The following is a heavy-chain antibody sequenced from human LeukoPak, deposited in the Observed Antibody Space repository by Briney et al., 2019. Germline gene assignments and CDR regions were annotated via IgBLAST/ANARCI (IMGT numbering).Heavy chain of an antibody. Sequence: SETLSLTCTVSGGSISSGSYYWSWIRQPAGKGLEWIGRIYTSGSTNYNPSLKSRVTISVDTSKNQFSLKLSSVTAADTAVYYCARESLGVVSDFDYWGQGTLVTVSS. CDR1: GGSISSGSYY. D-gene: IGHD3-3*01. J-gene: IGHJ4*02. CDR3: ARESLGVVSDFDY. V-gene: IGHV4-61*02. CDR2: IYTSGST.